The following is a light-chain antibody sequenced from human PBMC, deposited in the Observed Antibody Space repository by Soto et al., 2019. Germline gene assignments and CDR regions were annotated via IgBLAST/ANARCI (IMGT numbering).Light chain of an antibody. CDR2: YDN. V-gene: IGLV3-21*04. CDR3: QVWDSSSDHVV. J-gene: IGLJ2*01. CDR1: NIGRKS. Sequence: YELTQPPSVSVAPGKTARITCGGNNIGRKSVHWYQQKPGQAPVLVIYYDNDRPSGIPERFSGSNSGNTATLTISRVEAGDEADYYCQVWDSSSDHVVFGGGTKLTVL.